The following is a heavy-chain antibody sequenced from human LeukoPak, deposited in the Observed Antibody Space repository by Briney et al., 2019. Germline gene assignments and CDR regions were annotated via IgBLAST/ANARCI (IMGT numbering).Heavy chain of an antibody. Sequence: TSETLSLTCIVSGGSISSGGYYWSWIRQHPGKGLEWIGYIYYSGSTYYNPSLKSRVTISVDTSKNQFSLKLSSVTAADTAVYYCARSVRYLNWFDPWGQGTLVTVSS. CDR1: GGSISSGGYY. CDR2: IYYSGST. D-gene: IGHD4-17*01. J-gene: IGHJ5*02. V-gene: IGHV4-31*03. CDR3: ARSVRYLNWFDP.